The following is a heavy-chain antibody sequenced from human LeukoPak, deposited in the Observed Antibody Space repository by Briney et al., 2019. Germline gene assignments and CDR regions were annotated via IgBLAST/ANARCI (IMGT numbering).Heavy chain of an antibody. V-gene: IGHV1-24*01. D-gene: IGHD2-21*02. CDR1: GYTLTELS. Sequence: ASVKVSCKVSGYTLTELSMHWVRQAPGKGLEWMGGFDPEDGETIYAQKFQGRVTMTEDTSTDTAYMDLSSLRSEDTAVYYCATDLGYCGGDCYSDAFDIWGQGTLVTISS. CDR3: ATDLGYCGGDCYSDAFDI. J-gene: IGHJ3*02. CDR2: FDPEDGET.